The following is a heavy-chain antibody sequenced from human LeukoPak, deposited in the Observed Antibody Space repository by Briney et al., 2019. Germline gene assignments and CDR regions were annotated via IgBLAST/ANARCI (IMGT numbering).Heavy chain of an antibody. V-gene: IGHV5-51*01. CDR2: IYPRDSDT. D-gene: IGHD5-24*01. J-gene: IGHJ4*02. Sequence: GESLKISCKGPGYSFTNYWIGWVRQMPGKGLEWMGVIYPRDSDTRYSPSFQGQVTISADKSISTAYVQWSSLKASDTAMYFCARGVEMATINSGFDYWGQGTLVTVSS. CDR3: ARGVEMATINSGFDY. CDR1: GYSFTNYW.